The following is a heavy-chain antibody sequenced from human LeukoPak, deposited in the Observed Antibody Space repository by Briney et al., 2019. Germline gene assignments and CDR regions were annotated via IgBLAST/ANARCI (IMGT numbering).Heavy chain of an antibody. CDR2: IYSGGNT. D-gene: IGHD3-22*01. Sequence: GGSLRLSCAASGFTVSPNCMSWVRQAPGKGLEWVSFIYSGGNTYYADSVKGRFTISRDNSKNTVHLQMNSLRAEDTAMYYCARRAGDYSHPYDYWGQGTLVTVSS. V-gene: IGHV3-53*01. CDR1: GFTVSPNC. J-gene: IGHJ4*02. CDR3: ARRAGDYSHPYDY.